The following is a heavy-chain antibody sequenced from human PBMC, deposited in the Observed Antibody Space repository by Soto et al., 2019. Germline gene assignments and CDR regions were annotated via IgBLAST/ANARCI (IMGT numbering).Heavy chain of an antibody. Sequence: ASVKVSCKASGYTLIDYYTHWVRQAPAQGFAWLGRISPKSGAIYYAQKFQGRVTLTWDTSLNTASMEFSSLSSDDTSLSYFARPPGYISDWYYFGSLGQGTQVTVSS. CDR1: GYTLIDYY. D-gene: IGHD3-9*01. J-gene: IGHJ4*02. CDR2: ISPKSGAI. V-gene: IGHV1-2*02. CDR3: ARPPGYISDWYYFGS.